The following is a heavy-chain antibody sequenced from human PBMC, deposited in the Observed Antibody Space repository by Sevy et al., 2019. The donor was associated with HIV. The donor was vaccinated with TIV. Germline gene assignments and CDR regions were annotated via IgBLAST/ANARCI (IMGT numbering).Heavy chain of an antibody. CDR3: ARDGDDYYGSGSVDY. Sequence: ASVKVSCKASGYTFTSYGISWVRQAPGQGLEWMGWISAYNGNTNYAQKLQGRVTMTTDTSTSTAYMELRSPRSDDTAVYYCARDGDDYYGSGSVDYWGQGTLVTVSS. V-gene: IGHV1-18*04. CDR1: GYTFTSYG. J-gene: IGHJ4*02. D-gene: IGHD3-10*01. CDR2: ISAYNGNT.